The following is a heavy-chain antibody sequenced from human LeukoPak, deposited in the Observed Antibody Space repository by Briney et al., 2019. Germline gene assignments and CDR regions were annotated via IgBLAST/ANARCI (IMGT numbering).Heavy chain of an antibody. Sequence: GGSLRLSCAASGFTFSNYAMSWVRQTPGKGLEWVSGISGNGGSADYADSVKGRFTISRDNSKNIVYLQVNSLRAEDTAVYYCAFPTIAATGRGSGFDYWGQGTLVTVSS. CDR1: GFTFSNYA. D-gene: IGHD6-13*01. J-gene: IGHJ4*02. V-gene: IGHV3-23*01. CDR2: ISGNGGSA. CDR3: AFPTIAATGRGSGFDY.